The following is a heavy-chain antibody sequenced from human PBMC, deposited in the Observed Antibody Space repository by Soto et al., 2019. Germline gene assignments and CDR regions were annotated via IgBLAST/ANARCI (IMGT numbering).Heavy chain of an antibody. CDR1: GGSISSYY. V-gene: IGHV4-59*01. D-gene: IGHD3-22*01. CDR3: ARSSYYYYDSSGYDY. J-gene: IGHJ4*02. Sequence: SETLSLTCTVSGGSISSYYWSWIRQPPGKGLEWIGYIYYSGSTNYNPSLKSRVTISVDTSKNQFSLKLSSVTAADTAVYYCARSSYYYYDSSGYDYWGQGTLVTVSS. CDR2: IYYSGST.